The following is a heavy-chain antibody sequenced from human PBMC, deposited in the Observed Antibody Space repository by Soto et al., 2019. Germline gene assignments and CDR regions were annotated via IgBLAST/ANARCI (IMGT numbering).Heavy chain of an antibody. CDR2: ISTSGSST. J-gene: IGHJ6*03. V-gene: IGHV3-11*01. Sequence: QVQLVESGGGLVKPGGSLRLSCAASGFSFSDYYTSWIRQAPGKGLEWGSLISTSGSSTDYADSVKGRFTISRDNAKNSLYLQMNSLRAEDTAVYYCANFAKTYYHYMDVWGKGTTVTVSS. CDR1: GFSFSDYY. CDR3: ANFAKTYYHYMDV.